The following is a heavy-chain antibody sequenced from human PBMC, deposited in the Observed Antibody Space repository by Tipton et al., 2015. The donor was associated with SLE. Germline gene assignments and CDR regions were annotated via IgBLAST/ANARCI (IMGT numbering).Heavy chain of an antibody. CDR2: VHSSGST. V-gene: IGHV4-59*02. CDR3: AASGYTFLSWFDP. D-gene: IGHD5-12*01. Sequence: TLSLTCSVSGGAVIHNYWSWIRQPPGKRLEWIGHVHSSGSTFYNPSLKSRVTISMDTSKNQVSLRMTSVTAADTAVYYCAASGYTFLSWFDPWGQGTPVTVSS. J-gene: IGHJ5*02. CDR1: GGAVIHNY.